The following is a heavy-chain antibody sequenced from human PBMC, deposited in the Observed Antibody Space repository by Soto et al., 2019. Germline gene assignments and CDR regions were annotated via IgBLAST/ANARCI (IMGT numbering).Heavy chain of an antibody. CDR1: GFTFSSYA. J-gene: IGHJ4*02. Sequence: PGGSLRLSCAASGFTFSSYAMSWVRQAPGKGLEWVSAISGSGGSTYYADSVKGRFTISRDNSKSTPFLQMSSLRAEDTAVYYCATSNWNFFDFWGQGALVTVSS. CDR3: ATSNWNFFDF. D-gene: IGHD1-20*01. V-gene: IGHV3-23*01. CDR2: ISGSGGST.